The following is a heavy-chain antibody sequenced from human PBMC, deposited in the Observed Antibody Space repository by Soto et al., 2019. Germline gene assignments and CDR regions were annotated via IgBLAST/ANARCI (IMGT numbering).Heavy chain of an antibody. CDR3: ARHPGYCSGNGCYGSYTMDV. D-gene: IGHD2-2*01. CDR2: IYYVVNT. CDR1: RESINSSSYS. J-gene: IGHJ6*02. Sequence: SETLSLTCFVSRESINSSSYSCAWIRQPPGKGLEWIGTIYYVVNTYYNPSLKSRVTISVDTSKNQFSLELTSVTAADTAVYFCARHPGYCSGNGCYGSYTMDVWGQGPTVTV. V-gene: IGHV4-39*01.